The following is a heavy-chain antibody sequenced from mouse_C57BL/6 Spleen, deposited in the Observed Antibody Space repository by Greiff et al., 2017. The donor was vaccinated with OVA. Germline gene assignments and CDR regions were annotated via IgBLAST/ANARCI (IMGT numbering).Heavy chain of an antibody. Sequence: VHLVESGPGLVAPSQSLSITCTVSGFSLTSYAISWVRQQPGKGLEWLGVIWTGGGTNYNSSLKSRLSISKDNSKSQVFLKMNSLQTDDTARYYCARSVTTVVDWYFDVWGTGTTVTVSS. V-gene: IGHV2-9-1*01. D-gene: IGHD1-1*01. CDR2: IWTGGGT. CDR3: ARSVTTVVDWYFDV. J-gene: IGHJ1*03. CDR1: GFSLTSYA.